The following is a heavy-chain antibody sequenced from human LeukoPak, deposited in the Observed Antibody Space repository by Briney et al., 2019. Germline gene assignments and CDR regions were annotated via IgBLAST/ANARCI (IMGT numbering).Heavy chain of an antibody. CDR3: TREDY. Sequence: GGSLRLSCAASGFTVSSNYMSWVRQAPGKGLEWVGFIRSKAYGGTTEYAASVKGRFTISRDDSKSIAYLQMNSLKTEDTAVYYCTREDYWGQGTLVTVSS. V-gene: IGHV3-49*04. J-gene: IGHJ4*02. CDR2: IRSKAYGGTT. CDR1: GFTVSSNY.